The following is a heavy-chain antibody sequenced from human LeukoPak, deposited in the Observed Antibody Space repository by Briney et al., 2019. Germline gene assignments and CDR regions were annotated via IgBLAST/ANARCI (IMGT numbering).Heavy chain of an antibody. V-gene: IGHV6-1*01. Sequence: SQTLSLTCAISGDSVSSNSVAWNWIRQSPSRGLEWLGSTYYRSKWYNDYALSVKSRITINPDTSKHQFSLQLNSVTHEDTAVYYCARDRGSLRYYFDYWGQGTLVTVSS. CDR1: GDSVSSNSVA. CDR3: ARDRGSLRYYFDY. CDR2: TYYRSKWYN. D-gene: IGHD1-26*01. J-gene: IGHJ4*02.